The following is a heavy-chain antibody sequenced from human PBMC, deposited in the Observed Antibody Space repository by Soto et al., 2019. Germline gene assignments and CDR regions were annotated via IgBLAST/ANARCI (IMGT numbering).Heavy chain of an antibody. J-gene: IGHJ4*02. CDR2: ISHDGTHK. CDR3: ARGLRSVLDY. V-gene: IGHV3-30*03. D-gene: IGHD6-6*01. CDR1: GFTFSDYG. Sequence: GGSLRLSCAASGFTFSDYGMHWVRQAPGKGLEWVAFISHDGTHKYYTDSVKGRFTISRDNSKNTLNLQMNSLRAEDTAVYYCARGLRSVLDYWGQGTLVTVSS.